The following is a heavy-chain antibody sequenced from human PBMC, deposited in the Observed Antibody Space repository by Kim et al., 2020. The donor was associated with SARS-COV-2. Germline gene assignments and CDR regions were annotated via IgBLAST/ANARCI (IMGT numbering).Heavy chain of an antibody. V-gene: IGHV4-59*01. D-gene: IGHD4-4*01. CDR2: IYYSGSA. CDR1: GGSISSYY. CDR3: ARGLLDSNYLLNSYYMDV. Sequence: SETLSLTCTVSGGSISSYYWSWIRQPPGKGLEWIGYIYYSGSANYNPPLKSRVTMSIDTSKNQFSLKLSSVTAADKAVFYCARGLLDSNYLLNSYYMDV. J-gene: IGHJ6*03.